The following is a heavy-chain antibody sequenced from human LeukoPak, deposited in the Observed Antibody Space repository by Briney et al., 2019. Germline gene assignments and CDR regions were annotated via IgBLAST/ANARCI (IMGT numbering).Heavy chain of an antibody. CDR2: ISYDGSNK. V-gene: IGHV3-30*18. D-gene: IGHD2-15*01. J-gene: IGHJ4*02. CDR3: AKDYCSGGSCPVDY. CDR1: GFTFSSYG. Sequence: QSGGSLRLSCAASGFTFSSYGMHWVRQAPGKGLEWVAVISYDGSNKNYADSVKGRLTISRDNSKNTLYLQMNSLRAEDTAVYYCAKDYCSGGSCPVDYWGQGTLVTVSS.